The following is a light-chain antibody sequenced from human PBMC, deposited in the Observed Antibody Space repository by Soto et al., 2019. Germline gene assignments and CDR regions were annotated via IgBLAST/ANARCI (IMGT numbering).Light chain of an antibody. V-gene: IGKV3-20*01. CDR1: QTVSSSD. J-gene: IGKJ4*01. CDR2: GAS. CDR3: QHYGNSLLT. Sequence: EIVLTQSPGTLSLSAGERATLSCRASQTVSSSDFAWYQQKPGQAPRLLLYGASSRATGIPDRFSASGSGTDFPLTISRLEPEDVAVYYCQHYGNSLLTFGGGTKVEI.